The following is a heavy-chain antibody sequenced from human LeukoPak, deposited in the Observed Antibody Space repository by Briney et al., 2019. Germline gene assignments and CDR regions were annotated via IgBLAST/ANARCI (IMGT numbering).Heavy chain of an antibody. J-gene: IGHJ4*02. CDR1: GFTFSSYS. CDR2: ISSSSSTI. V-gene: IGHV3-48*01. D-gene: IGHD2-15*01. CDR3: ARDLSLLVVAATWGY. Sequence: PGGSLRLSCAASGFTFSSYSMNWVRQAPGKGLEWVSYISSSSSTIYYADSVKGRFTISRDNAKNSLYLRMNSLRAEDTAVYYCARDLSLLVVAATWGYWGQGTLVTVAS.